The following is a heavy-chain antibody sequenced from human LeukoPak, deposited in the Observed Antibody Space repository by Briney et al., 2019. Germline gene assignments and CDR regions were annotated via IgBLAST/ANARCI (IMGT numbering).Heavy chain of an antibody. CDR1: GGSISSYY. D-gene: IGHD2-21*01. Sequence: SETLSLTCTVSGGSISSYYWSWIRQPPGKGLEWIGYIYYSGSTNYNPSLKSRVTISVDTSKSQFSLELSSVTAADTAVYYCASLSIGPRPYYYYYMDVWGKGTTVTVSS. J-gene: IGHJ6*03. V-gene: IGHV4-59*08. CDR3: ASLSIGPRPYYYYYMDV. CDR2: IYYSGST.